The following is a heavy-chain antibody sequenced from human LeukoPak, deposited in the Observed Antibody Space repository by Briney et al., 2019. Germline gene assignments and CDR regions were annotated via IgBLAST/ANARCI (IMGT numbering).Heavy chain of an antibody. D-gene: IGHD5-18*01. J-gene: IGHJ4*02. CDR1: GFTVSSNE. V-gene: IGHV4-39*01. Sequence: GSLRLSCAASGFTVSSNEMSWVRQPPGKGLEWIGSIYYSGSTYYNPSLKSRVTISVDTSKNQFSLKLSSVTAADTAVYYCARRTTAMVGDYWGRGTLVTVSS. CDR3: ARRTTAMVGDY. CDR2: IYYSGST.